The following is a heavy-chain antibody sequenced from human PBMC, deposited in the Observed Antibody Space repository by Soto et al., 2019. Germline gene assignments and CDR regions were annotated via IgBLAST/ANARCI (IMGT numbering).Heavy chain of an antibody. CDR3: ARDRTNSGYPTYYFDY. D-gene: IGHD5-12*01. J-gene: IGHJ4*02. Sequence: PSETLSLPCPVSGGSISSGDYYWSWIRQPPGKGLEWIGYIYYSGSTYYNPSLKSRVTISVDTSKNQFSLKLSSVTAADTAVYYCARDRTNSGYPTYYFDYWGQGTLVTVSS. CDR1: GGSISSGDYY. V-gene: IGHV4-30-4*01. CDR2: IYYSGST.